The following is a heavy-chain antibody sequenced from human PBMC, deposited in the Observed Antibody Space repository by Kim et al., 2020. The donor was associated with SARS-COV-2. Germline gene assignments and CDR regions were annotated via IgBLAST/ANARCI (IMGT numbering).Heavy chain of an antibody. Sequence: GGSLRLSCAASGFTFSRYGLHWVRQAPGKGLEWVAVISYDESEKYYADSVKGRFTISRDTSKNMLYLEMKSLKTEDTAVYYCAKGSTGSGYSSADHWGQGTLVPVSS. CDR3: AKGSTGSGYSSADH. J-gene: IGHJ5*02. CDR2: ISYDESEK. D-gene: IGHD5-12*01. CDR1: GFTFSRYG. V-gene: IGHV3-30*18.